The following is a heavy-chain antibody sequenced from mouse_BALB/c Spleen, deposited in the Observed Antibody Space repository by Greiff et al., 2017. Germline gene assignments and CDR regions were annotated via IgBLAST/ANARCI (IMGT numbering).Heavy chain of an antibody. D-gene: IGHD1-1*01. CDR1: GYTFTSYW. V-gene: IGHV1S81*02. J-gene: IGHJ2*01. Sequence: VQLKESGAELVKPGASVKLSCKASGYTFTSYWMHWVKQRPGQGLEWIGEINPSNGRTNYNEKFKSKATLTVDKSSSTAYMQLSSLTSEDSAVYYCASTVVAVTMYYFDYWGQGTTLTVSS. CDR3: ASTVVAVTMYYFDY. CDR2: INPSNGRT.